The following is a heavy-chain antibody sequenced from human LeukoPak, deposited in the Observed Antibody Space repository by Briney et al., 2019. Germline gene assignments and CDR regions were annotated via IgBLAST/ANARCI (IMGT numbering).Heavy chain of an antibody. D-gene: IGHD6-13*01. CDR3: AKDNVAAAGRYFDY. CDR2: ISYDGSKT. J-gene: IGHJ4*02. V-gene: IGHV3-30*18. CDR1: GLTFSTYG. Sequence: GGSLRLSCAASGLTFSTYGMHWVRQAPGKGLEWVAVISYDGSKTYYAESVKGRFTISRDNSKNTLYLQMHSLRAEDTAVYYCAKDNVAAAGRYFDYWGQGTLVTVSS.